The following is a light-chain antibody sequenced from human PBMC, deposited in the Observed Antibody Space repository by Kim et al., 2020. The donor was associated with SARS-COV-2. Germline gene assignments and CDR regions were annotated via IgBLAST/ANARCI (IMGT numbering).Light chain of an antibody. J-gene: IGKJ2*01. CDR2: DAS. CDR3: QQYNTLMYA. V-gene: IGKV1-5*01. CDR1: QTISSW. Sequence: DIQMTQSPSTLSASVGDRVTITCRASQTISSWLAWYQQKPGKAPKLLIYDASFLAGGVPSRFSGSGSGTEFTLTISSLQPDDSATYYCQQYNTLMYAFGQGTKLEI.